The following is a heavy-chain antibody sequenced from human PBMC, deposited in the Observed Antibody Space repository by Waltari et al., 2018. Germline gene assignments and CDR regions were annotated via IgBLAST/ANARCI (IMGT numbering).Heavy chain of an antibody. Sequence: QVQLVQSGAEVKKPGSSVKVSCKASGGTFSSYAISWVRQAPGQGLEWMGGIIPIFGPANNAQKIQGRVTITADESTSTAYMELSSLRSEDTAVYYCARSGIVVVVAAARYGMDVWGQGTTVTVSS. J-gene: IGHJ6*02. CDR2: IIPIFGPA. V-gene: IGHV1-69*13. CDR3: ARSGIVVVVAAARYGMDV. D-gene: IGHD2-15*01. CDR1: GGTFSSYA.